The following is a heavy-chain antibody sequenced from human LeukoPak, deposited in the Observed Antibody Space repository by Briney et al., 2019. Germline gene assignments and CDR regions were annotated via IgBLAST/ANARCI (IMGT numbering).Heavy chain of an antibody. J-gene: IGHJ6*02. CDR3: ARGRKYLEWTYYYYYGMDV. CDR1: GYTFTGYY. V-gene: IGHV1-2*02. CDR2: INPNSGGT. Sequence: GASVKVSCKASGYTFTGYYMHWVRQAPGQGLEWMGWINPNSGGTNYAQKFQGRVTMTRNTSISTAYMELSSLRSEDTAVYYCARGRKYLEWTYYYYYGMDVWGQGTTVTVSS. D-gene: IGHD3-3*01.